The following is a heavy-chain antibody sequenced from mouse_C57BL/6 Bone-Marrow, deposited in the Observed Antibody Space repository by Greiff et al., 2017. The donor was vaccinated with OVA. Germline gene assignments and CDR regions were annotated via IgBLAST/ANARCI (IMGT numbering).Heavy chain of an antibody. CDR2: IYPGDGDT. V-gene: IGHV1-80*01. CDR3: ARRGQLRLQRYYYAMDY. CDR1: GYAFSSYW. D-gene: IGHD3-2*02. J-gene: IGHJ4*01. Sequence: QVHVKQSGAELVKPGASVKISCKASGYAFSSYWMNWVKQRPGKGLEWIGQIYPGDGDTNYNGKFKGKATLTADKSSSTAYMQLSSLTSEDSAVYFCARRGQLRLQRYYYAMDYWGQGTSVTVSS.